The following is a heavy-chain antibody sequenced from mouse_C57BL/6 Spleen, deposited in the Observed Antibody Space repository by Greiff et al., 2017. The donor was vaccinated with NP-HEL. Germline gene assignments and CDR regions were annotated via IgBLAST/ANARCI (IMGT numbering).Heavy chain of an antibody. D-gene: IGHD1-1*01. CDR2: ISYDGSN. CDR3: ARDSNYAMDY. Sequence: EVKLQESGPGLVKPSQSLSLTCSVTGYSITSGYYWNWIRQFPGNKLEWMGYISYDGSNNYNPSLKNRLSLTRDTSKNQFFLKLNSVTTEDTATYYCARDSNYAMDYWGQGTSVTVSS. V-gene: IGHV3-6*01. J-gene: IGHJ4*01. CDR1: GYSITSGYY.